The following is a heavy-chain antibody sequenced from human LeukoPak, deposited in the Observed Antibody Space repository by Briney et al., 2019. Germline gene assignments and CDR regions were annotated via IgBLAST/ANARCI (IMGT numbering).Heavy chain of an antibody. V-gene: IGHV3-30*18. CDR2: ISFVGSNK. Sequence: QPGSSQRLFCAASGFTFSSYGMDSARQAPGKGLEWVAFISFVGSNKYYADSVKGRFTLSRDNSKNTLYLQMNSLRAEDTAVYYCAKESAGYCSGGSCLGLDYWRQGTLVTVTS. D-gene: IGHD2-15*01. CDR3: AKESAGYCSGGSCLGLDY. CDR1: GFTFSSYG. J-gene: IGHJ4*02.